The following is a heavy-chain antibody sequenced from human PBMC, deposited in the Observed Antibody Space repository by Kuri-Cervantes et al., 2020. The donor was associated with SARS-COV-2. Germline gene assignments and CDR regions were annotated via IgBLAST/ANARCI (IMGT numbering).Heavy chain of an antibody. D-gene: IGHD3-3*01. CDR1: GYTFTRYY. J-gene: IGHJ5*02. Sequence: ASVNVTCKASGYTFTRYYMHWVRQAPGKGLEWMGWINPNSGGTNYAQKFQGWVTMTRDTSISTVYMELSRLRSDDTAVYYCARGPAITIFGVLRGRENWFDPWGQGTLVTVSS. CDR2: INPNSGGT. V-gene: IGHV1-2*04. CDR3: ARGPAITIFGVLRGRENWFDP.